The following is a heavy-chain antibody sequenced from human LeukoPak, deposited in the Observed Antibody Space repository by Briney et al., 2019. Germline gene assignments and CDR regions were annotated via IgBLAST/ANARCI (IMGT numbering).Heavy chain of an antibody. Sequence: GGSLRLSCAASGFTFSSYAMHWVRQAPGKGLEWVAVISYDGSNKYYADSVKGRFTISRDNSKNTLYLQMNSLRAEDTAVYYCAREDYGGNSLYYFDYWGQGTLVTVSS. CDR3: AREDYGGNSLYYFDY. CDR1: GFTFSSYA. D-gene: IGHD4-23*01. V-gene: IGHV3-30-3*01. J-gene: IGHJ4*02. CDR2: ISYDGSNK.